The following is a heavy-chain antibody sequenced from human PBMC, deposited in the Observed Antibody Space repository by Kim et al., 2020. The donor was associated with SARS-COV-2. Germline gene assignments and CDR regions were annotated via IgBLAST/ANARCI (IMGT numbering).Heavy chain of an antibody. J-gene: IGHJ4*02. CDR3: ARDDPYYDSSGYPAQLDY. CDR2: ISSSSYI. D-gene: IGHD3-22*01. CDR1: GFTFSSYS. Sequence: GGSLRLSCAASGFTFSSYSMNWVRQAPGKGLEWVSSISSSSYIYYADSVKGRFTISRDNAKNSLYLQMNSLRAEDTAVYYCARDDPYYDSSGYPAQLDYWGQGTLVTVSS. V-gene: IGHV3-21*01.